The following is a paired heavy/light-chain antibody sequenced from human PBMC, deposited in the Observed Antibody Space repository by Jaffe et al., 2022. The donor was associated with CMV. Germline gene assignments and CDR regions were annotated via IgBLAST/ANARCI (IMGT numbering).Light chain of an antibody. Sequence: DIVMTQSPDSLAVSLGERATINCKSSQSVLYSSNNKNCLAWYQQKPGQPPKVLIYWASTRESGVPDRFSGSGSGTEFTLTISSLQAEDVAVYYCQQYYSTPSLFGQGTKLEIK. J-gene: IGKJ2*01. CDR3: QQYYSTPSL. V-gene: IGKV4-1*01. CDR2: WAS. CDR1: QSVLYSSNNKNC.
Heavy chain of an antibody. D-gene: IGHD3-22*01. Sequence: QLQLQESGPGLVKPSETLSLTCTVSGDSISSSTYYWGWIRQPPGKGLEWIGTIYYSGSTYYNPSLKSRVTFSLDTSRTQFSLELSSVTAADTAVYYCARHTAGYYDSSGYPMYYFDYWGQGTLVTVSS. CDR3: ARHTAGYYDSSGYPMYYFDY. J-gene: IGHJ4*02. CDR1: GDSISSSTYY. CDR2: IYYSGST. V-gene: IGHV4-39*01.